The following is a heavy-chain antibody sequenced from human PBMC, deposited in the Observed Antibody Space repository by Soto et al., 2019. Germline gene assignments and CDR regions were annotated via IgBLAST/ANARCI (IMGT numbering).Heavy chain of an antibody. J-gene: IGHJ5*02. CDR3: AREVLAATGTIRWFDP. Sequence: GGSLRLSCAASGFTFSRHWMHWVRQTPGKGPVWVSRINDDGSSTKYADSVKGRFTIARDNAKNTVFLQMSSLRAEDTAVYYCAREVLAATGTIRWFDPWGQGTLVTVSS. D-gene: IGHD6-25*01. V-gene: IGHV3-74*03. CDR2: INDDGSST. CDR1: GFTFSRHW.